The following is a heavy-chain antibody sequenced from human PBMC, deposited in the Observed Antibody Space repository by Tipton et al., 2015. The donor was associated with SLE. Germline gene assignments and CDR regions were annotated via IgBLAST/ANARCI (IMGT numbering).Heavy chain of an antibody. CDR3: ARGRLRCDY. CDR1: GGAISTFY. Sequence: TLSLTCTVSGGAISTFYWSWFRQPAGKGVEYIGHIYTSGSTDYNPSLESRVTISADTSKNQFSLKLSSVTAADTAVYYCARGRLRCDYWGQGNLVTVSS. D-gene: IGHD5-12*01. V-gene: IGHV4-4*07. CDR2: IYTSGST. J-gene: IGHJ4*02.